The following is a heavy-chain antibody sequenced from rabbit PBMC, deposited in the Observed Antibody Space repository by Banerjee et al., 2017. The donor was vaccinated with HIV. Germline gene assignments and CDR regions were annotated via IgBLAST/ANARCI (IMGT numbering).Heavy chain of an antibody. CDR1: GFSFSSGYC. D-gene: IGHD4-1*01. CDR2: IYIGDDST. Sequence: QEQLEESGGDLVKPEGSLTLTCTASGFSFSSGYCMYWVRQAPGKGLEWIGCIYIGDDSTWYASWAKGRFTISKTSSTTVTLQMTSLTAADTATYFCVRHNSGLTLWGPGTLVTVS. V-gene: IGHV1S45*01. CDR3: VRHNSGLTL. J-gene: IGHJ4*01.